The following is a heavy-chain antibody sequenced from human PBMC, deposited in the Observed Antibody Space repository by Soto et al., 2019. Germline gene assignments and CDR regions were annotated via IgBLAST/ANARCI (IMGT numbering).Heavy chain of an antibody. J-gene: IGHJ6*02. CDR3: ARDKIWFGELVYYYGMDV. D-gene: IGHD3-10*01. CDR2: IYYSGTT. CDR1: GGSISSGDYY. V-gene: IGHV4-30-4*01. Sequence: SKTLSLTCTFSGGSISSGDYYWSWIRQPPGKGLEWIGYIYYSGTTNYNPSLKSRVTISVDTSKNQFSLKLSSVTAADTAVYYCARDKIWFGELVYYYGMDVWGQGTTVTISS.